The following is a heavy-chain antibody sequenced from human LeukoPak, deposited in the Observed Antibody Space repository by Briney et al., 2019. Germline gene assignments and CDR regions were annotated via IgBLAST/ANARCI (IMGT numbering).Heavy chain of an antibody. Sequence: GGSLRLSCEGSGFTFSNYWMSWVRQAPGKGLEWVANIQQHGSETYYMDSVKGRFTISRDNAKNSLYLQMNSLRAEDTAVYYCAKDQMVGQWPTNFDYWGQGTLVTVSS. V-gene: IGHV3-7*01. CDR3: AKDQMVGQWPTNFDY. J-gene: IGHJ4*02. CDR1: GFTFSNYW. D-gene: IGHD6-19*01. CDR2: IQQHGSET.